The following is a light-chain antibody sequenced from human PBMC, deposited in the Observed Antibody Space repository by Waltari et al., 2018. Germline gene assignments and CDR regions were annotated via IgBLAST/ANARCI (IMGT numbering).Light chain of an antibody. CDR1: QDIRKY. Sequence: DIQMTQSPSSLSASVGDRVPITCQATQDIRKYLNWYQQKPGKAPKLLIFDASNLATGVPSRFSGSGSGTHFTFTIRSLQPEDFATYYCQQYDILPVTFGPGTKVDLK. CDR3: QQYDILPVT. V-gene: IGKV1-33*01. CDR2: DAS. J-gene: IGKJ3*01.